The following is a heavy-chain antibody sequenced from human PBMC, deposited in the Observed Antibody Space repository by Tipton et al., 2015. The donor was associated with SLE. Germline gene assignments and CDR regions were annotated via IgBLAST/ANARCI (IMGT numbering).Heavy chain of an antibody. D-gene: IGHD1-26*01. J-gene: IGHJ4*02. Sequence: SGPEVKKPGSSVKVSCKASGGTFSSYAISWVRQAPGQGLEWMGGIIPIFGTANYAQKFQGRVTITADESTSTAYMELSSLRSEDTAVYYCARGRRPQQWELCLDYWGQGTLVTVSS. CDR1: GGTFSSYA. V-gene: IGHV1-69*01. CDR2: IIPIFGTA. CDR3: ARGRRPQQWELCLDY.